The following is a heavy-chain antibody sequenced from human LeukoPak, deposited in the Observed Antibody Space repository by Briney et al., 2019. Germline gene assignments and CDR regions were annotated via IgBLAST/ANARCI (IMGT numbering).Heavy chain of an antibody. CDR2: IYYSGST. CDR3: ARDGMVAGLFDY. D-gene: IGHD6-19*01. Sequence: PSETLSLTCTVSGGSTSSYYWSWIRQPPGKGLEWIGYIYYSGSTNYNPSLKSRVTISVDTSKNQFSLKLSSVTAADTAVYYCARDGMVAGLFDYWGQGTLVTVSS. J-gene: IGHJ4*02. V-gene: IGHV4-59*01. CDR1: GGSTSSYY.